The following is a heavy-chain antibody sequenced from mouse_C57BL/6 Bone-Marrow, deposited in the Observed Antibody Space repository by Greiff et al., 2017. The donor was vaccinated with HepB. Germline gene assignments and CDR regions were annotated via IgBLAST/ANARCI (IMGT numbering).Heavy chain of an antibody. CDR1: GYTFTDYE. CDR2: IDPETGGT. J-gene: IGHJ3*01. D-gene: IGHD1-1*01. Sequence: QVQLQQSGAELVRPGASVTLSCKASGYTFTDYEMHWVKQTPVHGLEWIGAIDPETGGTAYNQKFKGKAILTAAKSSSPAYMELRSLTSEDSAVYYCTSRGHYYGSSYVAYWGQGTLVTDSA. CDR3: TSRGHYYGSSYVAY. V-gene: IGHV1-15*01.